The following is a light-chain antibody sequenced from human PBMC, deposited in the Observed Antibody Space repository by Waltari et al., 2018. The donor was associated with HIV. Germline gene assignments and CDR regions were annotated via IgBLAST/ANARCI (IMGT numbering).Light chain of an antibody. V-gene: IGLV2-11*01. CDR3: CSHAGNFIFA. Sequence: QSALTQPHSVSGSPGQSLTIPCAGTSSSVDTFVSWYQQHPGKAPHVIIYDVNNRPSGVPDRFSGSKSGNTAFLTISGLQAEDEAEYHCCSHAGNFIFAFGTGTKVTVL. CDR2: DVN. J-gene: IGLJ1*01. CDR1: SSSVDTF.